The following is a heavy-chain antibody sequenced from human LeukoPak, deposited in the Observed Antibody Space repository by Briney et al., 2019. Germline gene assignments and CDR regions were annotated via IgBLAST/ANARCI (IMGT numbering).Heavy chain of an antibody. V-gene: IGHV3-48*04. CDR1: GFTFSYYS. J-gene: IGHJ6*03. D-gene: IGHD6-6*01. Sequence: GGSLRLSCAASGFTFSYYSMNWVRQAPGKGLEWASYISSSTSTIYYADSVKGRFTITRDNAKSSQYLQMNSLRAEDTAVYYCARAATITVRPGGYYHYYMDFWGKGTTVTASS. CDR2: ISSSTSTI. CDR3: ARAATITVRPGGYYHYYMDF.